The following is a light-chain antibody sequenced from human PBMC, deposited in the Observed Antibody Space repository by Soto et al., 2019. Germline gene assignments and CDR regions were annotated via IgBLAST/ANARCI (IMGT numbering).Light chain of an antibody. V-gene: IGLV2-23*01. CDR1: SSDVGSYNL. Sequence: QSVLTQPASVYESPGQSITISCTGTSSDVGSYNLVSWYQQHPGKAPKLMIYEGSKRPSGVSNRFSGSKSGNTASLTISGLQAEDEADYYCCSYAGTSTYVFGTGTKVTVL. J-gene: IGLJ1*01. CDR3: CSYAGTSTYV. CDR2: EGS.